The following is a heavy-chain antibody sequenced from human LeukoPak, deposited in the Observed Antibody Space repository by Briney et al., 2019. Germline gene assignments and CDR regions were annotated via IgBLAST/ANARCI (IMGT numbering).Heavy chain of an antibody. Sequence: GGSLRLSCAASGFTVSSNYMSWLRQAPGKGLEWVSVIYSGGSTYYADSVKGRFTISRDNSKNTLYLQMNSLRAEDTAVYYCARSDYGDYFDAFDIWGQGTMVTVSS. CDR3: ARSDYGDYFDAFDI. CDR2: IYSGGST. D-gene: IGHD4-17*01. J-gene: IGHJ3*02. CDR1: GFTVSSNY. V-gene: IGHV3-53*01.